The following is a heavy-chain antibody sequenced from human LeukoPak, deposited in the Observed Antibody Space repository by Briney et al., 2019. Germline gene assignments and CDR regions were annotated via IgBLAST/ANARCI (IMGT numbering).Heavy chain of an antibody. D-gene: IGHD6-19*01. CDR3: AREYTLYRSGWFLDY. J-gene: IGHJ4*02. CDR1: GYSISSGYY. CDR2: IYYSGST. V-gene: IGHV4-38-2*02. Sequence: SETLSLTCTVSGYSISSGYYWGWIRQPPGKGLEWIGSIYYSGSTYYNPSLKSRATISIDTSKNQFSLKLSSVTAADTAVYYCAREYTLYRSGWFLDYWGQGTVVTVSS.